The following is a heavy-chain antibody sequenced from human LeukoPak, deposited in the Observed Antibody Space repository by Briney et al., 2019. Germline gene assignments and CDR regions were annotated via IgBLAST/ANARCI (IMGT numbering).Heavy chain of an antibody. D-gene: IGHD1-26*01. Sequence: TGGSLRLSCAASGFAFSSYAMGWVRQAPGKGLEWVSYISGSGGTTYYADSVKGRFTISRDNTKNTLYLQMNSLRAEDTAVYYCAKEKMGYGGNYSETFDSWGQGTLVTVSS. CDR3: AKEKMGYGGNYSETFDS. CDR1: GFAFSSYA. CDR2: ISGSGGTT. J-gene: IGHJ4*02. V-gene: IGHV3-23*01.